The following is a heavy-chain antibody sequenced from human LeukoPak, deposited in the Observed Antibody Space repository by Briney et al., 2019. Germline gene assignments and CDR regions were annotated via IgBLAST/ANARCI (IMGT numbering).Heavy chain of an antibody. CDR3: ARGSSLGFDP. CDR1: GFTVSSNY. Sequence: GGSLRLSCAASGFTVSSNYMSWVRQAPGKGLEWVSGIGTAGDTYYPGSVKGRFTISRENAKNFLYLQMNSLRAGDTAVYYCARGSSLGFDPWGQGTLVTVSS. CDR2: IGTAGDT. V-gene: IGHV3-13*04. J-gene: IGHJ5*02.